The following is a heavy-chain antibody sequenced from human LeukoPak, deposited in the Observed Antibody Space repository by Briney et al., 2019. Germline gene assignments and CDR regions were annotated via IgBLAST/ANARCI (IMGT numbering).Heavy chain of an antibody. CDR2: IIPIFGTA. J-gene: IGHJ4*02. V-gene: IGHV1-69*13. CDR1: GGTFSRYA. CDR3: ARAYSGYDFFDY. Sequence: SVKVSCKASGGTFSRYAISWVRQAPGQGLEWMGGIIPIFGTANCAQKFQGRVTITADESTSTAYMEVSSLRSEDTAVYYCARAYSGYDFFDYWGQGILVTVSS. D-gene: IGHD5-12*01.